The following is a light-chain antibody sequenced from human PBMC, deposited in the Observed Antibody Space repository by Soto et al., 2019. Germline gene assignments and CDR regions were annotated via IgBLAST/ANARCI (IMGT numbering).Light chain of an antibody. J-gene: IGLJ1*01. CDR2: DVS. V-gene: IGLV2-14*01. CDR3: SSYTSSSTRV. CDR1: SSDVGGYNY. Sequence: QSALTQPASVSGSPGQSITISCPGTSSDVGGYNYVSWYQQHPGKAPKLMIYDVSNRPSGVSNRFSGSKSGNTASLTISGLQAEDEADDYCSSYTSSSTRVFGTGTKLTVL.